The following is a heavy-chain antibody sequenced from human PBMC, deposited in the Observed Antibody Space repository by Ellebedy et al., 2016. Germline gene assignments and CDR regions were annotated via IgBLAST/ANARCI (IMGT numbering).Heavy chain of an antibody. J-gene: IGHJ3*02. D-gene: IGHD3-10*01. CDR2: IDSGGSS. CDR1: GFTVTNDY. Sequence: GESLKISXVASGFTVTNDYMTWVRQAPGKGLEWVSVIDSGGSSYYADSVKGRFTISRDSPKNTLYLQMNSLRAEDTAVYYCAARHYDTFVIWGRGTVVTVSS. V-gene: IGHV3-53*01. CDR3: AARHYDTFVI.